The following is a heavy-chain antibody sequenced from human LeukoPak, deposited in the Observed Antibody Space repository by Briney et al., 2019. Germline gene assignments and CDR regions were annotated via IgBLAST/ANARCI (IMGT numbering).Heavy chain of an antibody. V-gene: IGHV3-21*01. CDR3: ARDLHITEKTSEFDY. D-gene: IGHD1/OR15-1a*01. CDR1: GFTFSSYS. CDR2: ISSSSSYI. J-gene: IGHJ4*02. Sequence: GGSLRLSCAASGFTFSSYSMNWVRQAPGKGLEWVSSISSSSSYIYYADSVKGRFTISRDNAKNSLYLQMSGLRAEDTAVYYCARDLHITEKTSEFDYWGQGTLVTVSS.